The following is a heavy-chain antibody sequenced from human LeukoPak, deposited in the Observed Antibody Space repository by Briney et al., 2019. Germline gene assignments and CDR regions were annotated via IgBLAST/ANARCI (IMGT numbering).Heavy chain of an antibody. CDR1: GFTFTSSA. CDR3: AADLLSYGKVPSYYMDV. V-gene: IGHV1-58*02. D-gene: IGHD4-17*01. Sequence: ASVKVSXKASGFTFTSSAMQWVRQARGQRLEWIGWIVVGSGNTNYAQKFQERVTITRDMSTSTAYMELSSLRSEDTAVYYCAADLLSYGKVPSYYMDVWGKGTTVTVSS. CDR2: IVVGSGNT. J-gene: IGHJ6*03.